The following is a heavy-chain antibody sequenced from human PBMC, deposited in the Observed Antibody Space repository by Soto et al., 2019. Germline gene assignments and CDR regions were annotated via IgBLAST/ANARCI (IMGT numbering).Heavy chain of an antibody. CDR3: ARHLNWFDP. J-gene: IGHJ5*02. CDR2: INHSGST. V-gene: IGHV4-34*01. Sequence: SETLSLTCAVYGGSFSGYYWSWIRQPPGKGLEWIGEINHSGSTNYNPSLKSRVTISVDTSKNQFSLKLSSVTAADTAVYYCARHLNWFDPWGQGTLVTVSS. CDR1: GGSFSGYY.